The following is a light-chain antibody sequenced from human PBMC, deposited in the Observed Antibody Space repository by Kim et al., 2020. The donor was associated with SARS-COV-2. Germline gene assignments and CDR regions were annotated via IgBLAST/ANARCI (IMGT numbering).Light chain of an antibody. CDR3: QQDSQRPLT. CDR1: QSVNNY. CDR2: DTS. J-gene: IGKJ4*01. Sequence: EIVLTQSPATLSLSPGERATLSCRASQSVNNYLAWYQQKVGQAPRLLIYDTSTRATGIPARFSGSGSGTDFTLTISSLDPEDFAVYYCQQDSQRPLTFGGGTKVEIK. V-gene: IGKV3-11*01.